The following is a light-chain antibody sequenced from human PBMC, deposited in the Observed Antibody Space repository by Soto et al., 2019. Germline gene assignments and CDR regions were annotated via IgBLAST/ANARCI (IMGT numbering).Light chain of an antibody. J-gene: IGKJ1*01. CDR3: LQDYNYPWT. Sequence: DIQMTQSPSSLSASVGDRVTITCRASQSISSYLNWYQQKPGKAPKLLIYDASGLESGVPSRFSGSGSGTDFTLTISSLQSEDFATYYCLQDYNYPWTFGQGTKVDIK. CDR2: DAS. V-gene: IGKV1-39*01. CDR1: QSISSY.